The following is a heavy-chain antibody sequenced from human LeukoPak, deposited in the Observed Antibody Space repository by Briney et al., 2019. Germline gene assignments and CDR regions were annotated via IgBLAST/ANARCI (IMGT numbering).Heavy chain of an antibody. D-gene: IGHD6-13*01. Sequence: TSVKVSCKASGFTFTSSAMQWVRQARGQRLEWIGWIVVGSGNTNYAQKFQERVTITRDMSTSTAYMELSSLRSEDTAVYYCARETDAPGIAAARYYYYYMDVWGKGTTVTVSS. CDR2: IVVGSGNT. J-gene: IGHJ6*03. CDR1: GFTFTSSA. V-gene: IGHV1-58*02. CDR3: ARETDAPGIAAARYYYYYMDV.